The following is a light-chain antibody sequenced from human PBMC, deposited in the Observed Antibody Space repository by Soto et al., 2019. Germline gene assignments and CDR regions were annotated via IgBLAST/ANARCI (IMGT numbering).Light chain of an antibody. CDR3: QQYATSPPT. CDR2: GAS. Sequence: EIVLTQSPGTLSLSPGERATLSCRASQSVSSSYLAWYQQKPGQAPRLLIYGASSRATGIPDRFSGSGSGTDFPLTISRLEPEDLAVYYCQQYATSPPTFGQGTKVEI. CDR1: QSVSSSY. J-gene: IGKJ1*01. V-gene: IGKV3-20*01.